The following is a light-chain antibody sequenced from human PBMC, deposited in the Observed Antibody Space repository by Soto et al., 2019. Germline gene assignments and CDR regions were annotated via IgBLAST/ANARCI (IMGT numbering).Light chain of an antibody. CDR1: QSVSSTY. Sequence: EIVLTQSPGTLSLSPGEGATLSCRASQSVSSTYLAWYQQKPGQAPGLLIYGTSTRATGIPDRFRGSGSGTDFTLTVSRLEPEDFAVYFCQQYSVSPWTFGQGTRVEIK. V-gene: IGKV3-20*01. CDR3: QQYSVSPWT. CDR2: GTS. J-gene: IGKJ1*01.